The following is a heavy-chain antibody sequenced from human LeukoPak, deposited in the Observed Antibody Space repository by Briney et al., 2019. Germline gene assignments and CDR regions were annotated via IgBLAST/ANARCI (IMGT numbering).Heavy chain of an antibody. Sequence: EASVKVSCKASGYTFTSYGISWVRQAPGQGLGWMGWISAYNGSTNYAQKLQGRVTTTTDTSTSTAYMELRSLRSDDTAVYYCARATGGAPLSYWGQGTLVTVSS. CDR2: ISAYNGST. CDR1: GYTFTSYG. J-gene: IGHJ4*02. V-gene: IGHV1-18*01. CDR3: ARATGGAPLSY. D-gene: IGHD1-26*01.